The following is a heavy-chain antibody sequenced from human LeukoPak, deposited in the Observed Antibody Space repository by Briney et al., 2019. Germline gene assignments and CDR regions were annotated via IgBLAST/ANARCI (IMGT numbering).Heavy chain of an antibody. V-gene: IGHV4-34*01. Sequence: SETLSLTCAVYGGSFSGYYWSWIRQPPGKGLEWIGEINHSGSTNYNPSLKSRVTISVDTSKNQFSLKLSSVTAADTAVYYCARGYRKKDYWGQGTLVTVSS. J-gene: IGHJ4*02. CDR2: INHSGST. D-gene: IGHD3-16*02. CDR3: ARGYRKKDY. CDR1: GGSFSGYY.